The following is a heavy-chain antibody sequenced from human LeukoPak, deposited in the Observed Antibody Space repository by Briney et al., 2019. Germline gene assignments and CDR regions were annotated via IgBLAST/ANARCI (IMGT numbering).Heavy chain of an antibody. J-gene: IGHJ3*02. Sequence: GGSLRLSCAASGFTFSSYAMSWVRQAPGKGLEWVSSISSSSSYIYYADSVKGRFTISRDNAKNSLYLQMNSLRAEDTAVYYCARDLYDSSGYRDIWGQGTMVTVSS. D-gene: IGHD3-22*01. CDR3: ARDLYDSSGYRDI. CDR2: ISSSSSYI. CDR1: GFTFSSYA. V-gene: IGHV3-21*01.